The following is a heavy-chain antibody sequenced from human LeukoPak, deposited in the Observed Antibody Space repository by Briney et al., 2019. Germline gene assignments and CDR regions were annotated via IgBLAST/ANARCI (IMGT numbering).Heavy chain of an antibody. J-gene: IGHJ4*02. Sequence: GRSLRLSCTASGFIFGDYAMSWFRQAPGKGPEWVAVIRSQGYGGTPEYAPSVKGRFTISRDDSKSIVYLQMNSLKTEDAAVYYCTRPGIKLWPADFDYWGLGTLVTVSS. V-gene: IGHV3-49*03. D-gene: IGHD5-18*01. CDR1: GFIFGDYA. CDR2: IRSQGYGGTP. CDR3: TRPGIKLWPADFDY.